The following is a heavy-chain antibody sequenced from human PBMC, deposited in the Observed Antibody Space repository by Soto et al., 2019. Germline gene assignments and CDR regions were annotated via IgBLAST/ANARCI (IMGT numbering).Heavy chain of an antibody. CDR1: GYTFTSYA. V-gene: IGHV1-3*01. CDR2: INAGNGNT. D-gene: IGHD6-19*01. J-gene: IGHJ1*01. CDR3: ARVGYSSGWYAKYFQH. Sequence: QVQLVQSGAEVKKPGASVKVSCKASGYTFTSYAMHWVRQAPGQRLEWMGWINAGNGNTKYSQKFQGRVTITRDTSASTAYMELSRLRSEDTAVYYCARVGYSSGWYAKYFQHWGQGTLVTVSS.